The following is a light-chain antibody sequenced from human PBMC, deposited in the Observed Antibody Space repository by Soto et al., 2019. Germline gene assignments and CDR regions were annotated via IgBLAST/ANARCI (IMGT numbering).Light chain of an antibody. J-gene: IGLJ1*01. CDR3: LSYADTAYV. V-gene: IGLV2-8*01. Sequence: QSALTQPPSASGSPGQSVTISCAGTSSDVGGYNYVSWYQQYPGKVPKLMIYEVSERPSGVPDRFSGSKSGNTAFLTVSGLPAEDEADYYCLSYADTAYVFGTGTKLTVL. CDR1: SSDVGGYNY. CDR2: EVS.